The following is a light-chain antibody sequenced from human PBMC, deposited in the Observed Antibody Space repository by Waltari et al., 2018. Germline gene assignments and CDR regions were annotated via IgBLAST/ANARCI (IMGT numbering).Light chain of an antibody. Sequence: EIVLTQSPATLSLPPGERATLSCRASQRVSSYLAWYQQKPGQAPRLLIYDATNRATGIPARFSGSGSGTDFTLTISSLEPEDFAVYYCQQRSNWLALTFGGGTKVEIK. CDR1: QRVSSY. CDR2: DAT. CDR3: QQRSNWLALT. J-gene: IGKJ4*01. V-gene: IGKV3-11*01.